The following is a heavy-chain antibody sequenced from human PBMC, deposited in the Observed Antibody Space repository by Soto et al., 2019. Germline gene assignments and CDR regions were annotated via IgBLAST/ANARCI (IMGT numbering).Heavy chain of an antibody. D-gene: IGHD6-19*01. CDR2: ISAYNGKA. CDR1: GYTFTSYG. J-gene: IGHJ4*02. CDR3: AISPHPVAAVAGTSFDY. Sequence: ASVKVSCKASGYTFTSYGITWVRQAPGQGLEWMGWISAYNGKANYAQKFQGRVTMTADTTTSTAYMELSSLRSEDTAVYYCAISPHPVAAVAGTSFDYWGQGTLVTVSS. V-gene: IGHV1-18*01.